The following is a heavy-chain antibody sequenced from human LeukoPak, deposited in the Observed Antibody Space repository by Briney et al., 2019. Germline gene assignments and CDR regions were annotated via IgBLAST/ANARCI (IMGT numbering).Heavy chain of an antibody. V-gene: IGHV3-21*01. CDR3: ARDPYSGSYGDYYYYYMDV. D-gene: IGHD1-26*01. CDR1: VFSFSTYN. CDR2: ITTSSTYI. J-gene: IGHJ6*03. Sequence: GGSLRLSCAASVFSFSTYNMNWVRQAPGKGLEWVSSITTSSTYIYYADSVKGRFTISRDNAKNSLYLQMNSLRAEDTAVYYCARDPYSGSYGDYYYYYMDVWGKGTTVTISS.